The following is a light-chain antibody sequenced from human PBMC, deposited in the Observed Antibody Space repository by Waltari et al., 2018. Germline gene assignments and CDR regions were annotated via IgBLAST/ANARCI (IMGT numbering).Light chain of an antibody. V-gene: IGKV3-20*01. CDR3: QQYGDSPWT. CDR2: GAS. J-gene: IGKJ1*01. CDR1: QSVSSSY. Sequence: DIVLTQSPGTLSVSPGERATLSCRASQSVSSSYLAWYQQKPGQAPRLLIYGASSRATGIPDRFSGSGSGTAFTLTISRLEPEDFAVYYCQQYGDSPWTFGQGTKVEIK.